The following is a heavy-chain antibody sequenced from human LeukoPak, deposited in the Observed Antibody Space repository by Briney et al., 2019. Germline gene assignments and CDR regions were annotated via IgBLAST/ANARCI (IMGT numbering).Heavy chain of an antibody. CDR3: ARHVADILTGYYDAFDI. V-gene: IGHV4-59*08. CDR2: IYYSGST. CDR1: GGSISSYY. Sequence: PSETLSLTCTVSGGSISSYYWSWIRQPPGKGLEWMGYIYYSGSTTYTPSLTSRVMISVDTSKTQLSLKLSSVTAADTAVYYCARHVADILTGYYDAFDIWGQGTMVTVS. J-gene: IGHJ3*02. D-gene: IGHD3-9*01.